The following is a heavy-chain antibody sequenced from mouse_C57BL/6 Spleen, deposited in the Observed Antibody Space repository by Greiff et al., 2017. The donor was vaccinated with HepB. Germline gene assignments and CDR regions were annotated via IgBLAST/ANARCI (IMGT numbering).Heavy chain of an antibody. Sequence: VQLQQSGPELVKPGASVKISCKASGYAFSSSWMNWVKQRPGKGLEWIGRIYPGDGDTNYNGKFKGKATLTADKSSSTAYMQLSSLTSEDSAVYFCARDDYYSLDYWGQGTTLTVSS. J-gene: IGHJ2*01. D-gene: IGHD2-12*01. CDR2: IYPGDGDT. V-gene: IGHV1-82*01. CDR1: GYAFSSSW. CDR3: ARDDYYSLDY.